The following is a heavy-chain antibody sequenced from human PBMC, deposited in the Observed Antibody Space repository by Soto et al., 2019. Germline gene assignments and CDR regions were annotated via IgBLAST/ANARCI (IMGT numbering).Heavy chain of an antibody. Sequence: PGGSLRLSCAAPGFTFSSYAMSWVRQAPGKGLEWVSGISGSGGSTYYADSVKGRFTISRDNSKNTLYLQMNSLRAEDTAVYYWAKDFTRELLRWYFDYWGQGTLVTVSS. D-gene: IGHD3-10*01. V-gene: IGHV3-23*01. CDR2: ISGSGGST. J-gene: IGHJ4*02. CDR1: GFTFSSYA. CDR3: AKDFTRELLRWYFDY.